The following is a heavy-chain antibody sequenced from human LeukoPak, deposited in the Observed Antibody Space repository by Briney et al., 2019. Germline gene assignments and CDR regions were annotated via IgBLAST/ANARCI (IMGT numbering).Heavy chain of an antibody. V-gene: IGHV4-30-4*08. Sequence: SETLSLTCTVSGGSISSGDYYWSWIRQPPGKGLEWIGYIYYSGSTYYNPSLKSRVTISVDTSKNQFSLKLSSVTAADTAVYYCARSDGEWELPLFDYWGQGTLVTVSS. CDR1: GGSISSGDYY. CDR3: ARSDGEWELPLFDY. CDR2: IYYSGST. J-gene: IGHJ4*02. D-gene: IGHD1-26*01.